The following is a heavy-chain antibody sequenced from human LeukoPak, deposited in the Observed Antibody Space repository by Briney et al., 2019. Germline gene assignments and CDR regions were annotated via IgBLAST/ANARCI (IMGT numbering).Heavy chain of an antibody. J-gene: IGHJ5*02. CDR3: AKRDSIYYDSSGYSS. V-gene: IGHV3-23*01. CDR1: GFTFSSYG. Sequence: GGSLRLSCAASGFTFSSYGMSWVRQAPGKGLEWVSAISGSGGSTYYADSVKGRFTISRDNSKNTLYLQMNSLRAEDTAVYYCAKRDSIYYDSSGYSSWGQGTLVTVSS. CDR2: ISGSGGST. D-gene: IGHD3-22*01.